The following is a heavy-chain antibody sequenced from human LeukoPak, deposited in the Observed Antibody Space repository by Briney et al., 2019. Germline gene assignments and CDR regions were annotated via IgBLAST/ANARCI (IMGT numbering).Heavy chain of an antibody. CDR3: AKDAGRSYRGSLGFFDH. J-gene: IGHJ5*02. D-gene: IGHD2-2*01. CDR2: ISWDGHSR. V-gene: IGHV3-43*01. Sequence: PGGSLRLSCVASGFRFDEYTIHWVRQAPGKGLEWVSLISWDGHSRYFTDSVTGRFTISRDNSKNSLHLQMNSLRPEDTALYFCAKDAGRSYRGSLGFFDHFGHGTLVTVSS. CDR1: GFRFDEYT.